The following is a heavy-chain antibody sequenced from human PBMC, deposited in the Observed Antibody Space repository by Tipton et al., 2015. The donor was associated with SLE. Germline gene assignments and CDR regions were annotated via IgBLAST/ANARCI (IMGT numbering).Heavy chain of an antibody. Sequence: QVQLVQSGAEVKKPGASVKVSCKASGYTFTSYYMHWVRQAPGQGLEWMGIINPSGGSTSYAQKFQGRVTMTRDTSTSTVYMELSSLRSEDTAVYSCAKDRVAAAGIHDYWGQGTLVTVSS. CDR3: AKDRVAAAGIHDY. V-gene: IGHV1-46*01. CDR2: INPSGGST. D-gene: IGHD6-13*01. CDR1: GYTFTSYY. J-gene: IGHJ4*02.